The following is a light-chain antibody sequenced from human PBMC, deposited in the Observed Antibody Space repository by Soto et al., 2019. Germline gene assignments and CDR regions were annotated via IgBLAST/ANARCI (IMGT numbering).Light chain of an antibody. Sequence: EIVMTQSPATLSVSVGERATLSCRASQTVSSKLAWYQQKPGQAPRLLIYGASTRATGIPARFTGSGSGTEFPLTISSLQSKDFAVYYCQQYNDWPPQLTFGGGTKVEFK. CDR2: GAS. J-gene: IGKJ4*01. CDR3: QQYNDWPPQLT. V-gene: IGKV3-15*01. CDR1: QTVSSK.